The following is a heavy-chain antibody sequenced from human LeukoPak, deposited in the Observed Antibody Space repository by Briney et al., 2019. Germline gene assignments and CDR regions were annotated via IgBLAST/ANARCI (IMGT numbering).Heavy chain of an antibody. V-gene: IGHV1-2*02. CDR2: INPNSGGT. J-gene: IGHJ6*02. CDR3: ARDSGYSGYDLTTYGMDV. CDR1: GYTFTGYY. D-gene: IGHD5-12*01. Sequence: GASVKVSCKASGYTFTGYYMHWVRQAPGQGLEWMGWINPNSGGTNYAQKFQGRVTMTRDTSISTAYMELSRLRSDDTAVYYCARDSGYSGYDLTTYGMDVWGQGTTVTVSS.